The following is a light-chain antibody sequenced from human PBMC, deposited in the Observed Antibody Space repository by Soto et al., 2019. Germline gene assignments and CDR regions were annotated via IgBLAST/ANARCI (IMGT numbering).Light chain of an antibody. CDR1: QSVSSY. V-gene: IGKV3-11*01. CDR3: QQLSNWPPDST. J-gene: IGKJ3*01. Sequence: EIVLTQSPATLSLSPGERATLSCRASQSVSSYLAWYQQKPGQAPRLLIYDASNRATGIPARFSGSGSGTDFTLPISRLEPEDFAVYYCQQLSNWPPDSTSGPGTKVDIK. CDR2: DAS.